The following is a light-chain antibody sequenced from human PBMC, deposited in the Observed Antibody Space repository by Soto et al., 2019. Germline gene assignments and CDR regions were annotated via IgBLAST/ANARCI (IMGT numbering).Light chain of an antibody. CDR3: SSYTSRTTSHVL. CDR2: EVS. Sequence: QSVLTQPASVSGSPGQSITISCTGTSSDVGDYDYVSWYQHHPGKAPKLMIYEVSTRPSGVANRFSCSKSGNTASLTISGLQDEDEADYYCSSYTSRTTSHVLFGGGTKLTVL. J-gene: IGLJ2*01. CDR1: SSDVGDYDY. V-gene: IGLV2-14*01.